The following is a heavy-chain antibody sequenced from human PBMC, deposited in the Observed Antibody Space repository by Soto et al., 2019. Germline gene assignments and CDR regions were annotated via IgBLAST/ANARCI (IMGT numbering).Heavy chain of an antibody. J-gene: IGHJ4*02. V-gene: IGHV3-48*03. Sequence: GGSLRLSYAASGFTLNSYEMNWVRQDTGKGLEWVSYISSSGSTIYYADSGKGRFTISKDNAKNSVYLQMNILRAENTAVYYCAIWSFWGQGTLVTVSS. CDR2: ISSSGSTI. D-gene: IGHD3-10*01. CDR3: AIWSF. CDR1: GFTLNSYE.